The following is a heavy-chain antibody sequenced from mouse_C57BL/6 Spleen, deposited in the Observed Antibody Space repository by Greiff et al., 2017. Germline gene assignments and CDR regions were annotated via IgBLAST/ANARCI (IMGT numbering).Heavy chain of an antibody. CDR2: INPSNGVT. CDR1: GYTFTGYW. Sequence: QVQLQQPGTELVKPGASVKLSGKSSGYTFTGYWMHGVKHRPGQGLEWIGNINPSNGVTNYNEKFKSKATLTVDKSASTAYMQLSTLTSEDSAVYYCASRAGTAGFAYWGQGTLVTVSA. CDR3: ASRAGTAGFAY. J-gene: IGHJ3*01. D-gene: IGHD4-1*01. V-gene: IGHV1-53*01.